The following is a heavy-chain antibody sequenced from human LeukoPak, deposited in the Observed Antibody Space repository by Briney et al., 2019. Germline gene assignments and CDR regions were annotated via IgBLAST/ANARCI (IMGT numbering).Heavy chain of an antibody. CDR3: ARATYYDFWSGYWASPANYYGMDV. J-gene: IGHJ6*02. D-gene: IGHD3-3*01. CDR1: GGSFSGYY. V-gene: IGHV4-34*01. Sequence: SETLSLTCAVYGGSFSGYYWSWIRQPPGKGLEWIGEINHSGSTNYNPSLKSRVTISVDTSKNQFSLKLSSVTAADTAVYYCARATYYDFWSGYWASPANYYGMDVWGQGTTVTVSS. CDR2: INHSGST.